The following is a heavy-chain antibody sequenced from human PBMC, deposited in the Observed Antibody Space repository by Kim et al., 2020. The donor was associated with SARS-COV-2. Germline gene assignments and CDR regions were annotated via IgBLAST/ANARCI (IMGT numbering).Heavy chain of an antibody. D-gene: IGHD6-13*01. Sequence: SETLSLTFTVSGASITTYFWSWIRQPPGKGLEWIGYIYYSGTTKYNPSLQSRVTISVAMSKNQFSLKLSSVTAADTAVYYCARGRSSYLWGQGTLVTVSS. CDR1: GASITTYF. CDR2: IYYSGTT. CDR3: ARGRSSYL. V-gene: IGHV4-59*13. J-gene: IGHJ5*02.